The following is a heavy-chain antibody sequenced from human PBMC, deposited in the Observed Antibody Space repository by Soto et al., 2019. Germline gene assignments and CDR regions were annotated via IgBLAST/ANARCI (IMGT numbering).Heavy chain of an antibody. CDR2: VSAGGDNT. CDR1: GFTFANYA. J-gene: IGHJ4*02. D-gene: IGHD5-12*01. V-gene: IGHV3-23*01. Sequence: GRSLRLSCTASGFTFANYAMHWVRQAPGKGLEWVSCVSAGGDNTDYTDAVKGRFTISRDNSKNTLFLQMTSLRAEDTALYYCAKVPLRPYSFDFWDPGTMVTLSS. CDR3: AKVPLRPYSFDF.